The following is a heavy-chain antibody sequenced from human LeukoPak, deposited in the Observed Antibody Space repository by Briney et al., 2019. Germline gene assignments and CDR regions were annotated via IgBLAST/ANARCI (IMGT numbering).Heavy chain of an antibody. D-gene: IGHD3-10*02. CDR1: GYSFTNYW. CDR3: ARRASGMYGEGFDY. V-gene: IGHV5-51*03. J-gene: IGHJ4*02. Sequence: PGESLKISCGLSGYSFTNYWIAWVRQMPGKGLECTGIIYPGDSDTRYSPSFQGQVTISADKSINTAYLQWSSLKASDTAMYYCARRASGMYGEGFDYWGQGTLVTVSS. CDR2: IYPGDSDT.